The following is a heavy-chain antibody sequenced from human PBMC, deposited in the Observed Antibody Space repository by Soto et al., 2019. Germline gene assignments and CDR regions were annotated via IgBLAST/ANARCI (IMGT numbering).Heavy chain of an antibody. CDR2: IYTSGST. CDR3: ARDRIVVVPAANLNWFDP. CDR1: GGSISSYY. Sequence: SETLSLTCTVSGGSISSYYWSWIRQPAGKGLEWIGRIYTSGSTNYNPSLKSRVTMSVDTSKNQFSLKLSSVTAADTAVYYCARDRIVVVPAANLNWFDPWGQGTLVTVSS. D-gene: IGHD2-2*01. V-gene: IGHV4-4*07. J-gene: IGHJ5*02.